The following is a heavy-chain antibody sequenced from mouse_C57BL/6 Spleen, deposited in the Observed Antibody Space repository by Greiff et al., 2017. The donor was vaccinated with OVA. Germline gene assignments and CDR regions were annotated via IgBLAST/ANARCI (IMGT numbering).Heavy chain of an antibody. V-gene: IGHV1-55*01. CDR1: GYTFTSYW. CDR2: IYPGSGST. CDR3: AGGSYYYGSSYWYFDV. Sequence: QVQLQQPGAELVKPGASVKMSCKASGYTFTSYWITWVKQRPGQGLEWIGDIYPGSGSTNYNEKFKSKATLTVDTSSSTAYMQLSSLTSEDSAVYYCAGGSYYYGSSYWYFDVWGPGTTVTVSS. J-gene: IGHJ1*01. D-gene: IGHD1-1*01.